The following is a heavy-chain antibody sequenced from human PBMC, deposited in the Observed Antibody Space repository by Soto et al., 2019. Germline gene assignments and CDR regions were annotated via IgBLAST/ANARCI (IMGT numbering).Heavy chain of an antibody. CDR3: AKGSYRPHDY. J-gene: IGHJ4*02. Sequence: PGGSLRLPCAASGFTFSSYAMSWVRQAPGKGLEWVSAISGSGDTTYYANSVKGRFTISRDNSKNTLYLQMNSLRAEDTAVYYCAKGSYRPHDYWGQGTLVTVSS. D-gene: IGHD1-26*01. V-gene: IGHV3-23*01. CDR1: GFTFSSYA. CDR2: ISGSGDTT.